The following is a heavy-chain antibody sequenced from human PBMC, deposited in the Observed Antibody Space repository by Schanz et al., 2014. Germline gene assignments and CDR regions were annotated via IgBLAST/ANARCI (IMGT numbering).Heavy chain of an antibody. V-gene: IGHV3-23*04. CDR3: ARKVVATIGGDYDN. D-gene: IGHD5-12*01. J-gene: IGHJ4*02. CDR2: ISGSGGST. CDR1: GFTFSNYA. Sequence: EVQLVQSGGGLVQPGGSLRLSCAGSGFTFSNYAMTWVRQAPGKGLEWVSAISGSGGSTYYTDSVNGRFTISRDNSKNTVYLQMNSLRGEDTAVYYGARKVVATIGGDYDNWGQGTLVIVSS.